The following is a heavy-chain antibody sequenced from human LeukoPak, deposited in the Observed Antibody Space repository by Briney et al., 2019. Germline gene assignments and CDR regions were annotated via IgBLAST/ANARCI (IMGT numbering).Heavy chain of an antibody. J-gene: IGHJ4*02. CDR3: VRGGTYCDSTCKGADY. D-gene: IGHD3-22*01. Sequence: GGSLRLSCAASGFTFSSYAMSWVRQAPGKGLEWVSGISGSGGSTNYADSVKGRFTISRDNSKNTLYLQMNSLRAEDTAVYYCVRGGTYCDSTCKGADYWGQGTLVAVSA. CDR2: ISGSGGST. CDR1: GFTFSSYA. V-gene: IGHV3-23*01.